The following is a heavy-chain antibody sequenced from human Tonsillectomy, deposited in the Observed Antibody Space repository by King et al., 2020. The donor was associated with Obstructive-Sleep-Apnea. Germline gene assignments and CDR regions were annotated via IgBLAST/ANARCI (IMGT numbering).Heavy chain of an antibody. J-gene: IGHJ4*02. D-gene: IGHD6-19*01. Sequence: LQLQESGPGLVKPSETLSLTCTVSGGSISSYYWSWIRQPPGKGLEWIGYIYYSGSTNYNPSLKSRVTISVDTSKNQFSLKLSSVTAADTAVYYCARGISSGWSRGDYFDYWGQGTLVTVSS. CDR3: ARGISSGWSRGDYFDY. CDR2: IYYSGST. CDR1: GGSISSYY. V-gene: IGHV4-59*01.